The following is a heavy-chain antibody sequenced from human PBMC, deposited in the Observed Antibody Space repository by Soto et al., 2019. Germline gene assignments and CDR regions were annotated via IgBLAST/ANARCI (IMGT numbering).Heavy chain of an antibody. CDR2: INHSGNT. J-gene: IGHJ5*02. CDR3: ATFSIVGTVILNH. Sequence: SETLSLTCGVYGDSFSDYYWAWVRQPPGKGLERIGEINHSGNTYYAPSLKSRLSMSVDTSRNHVSLHLTSVTAADTAVYYCATFSIVGTVILNHWGQGTQVT. D-gene: IGHD1-26*01. V-gene: IGHV4-34*01. CDR1: GDSFSDYY.